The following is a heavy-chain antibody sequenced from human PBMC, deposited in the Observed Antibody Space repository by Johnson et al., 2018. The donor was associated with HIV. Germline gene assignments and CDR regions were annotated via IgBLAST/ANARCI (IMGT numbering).Heavy chain of an antibody. CDR1: GFTFSSYW. CDR3: AKDIGVWDSSGLALDAFDI. D-gene: IGHD3-22*01. J-gene: IGHJ3*02. CDR2: IKQDGSEK. V-gene: IGHV3-7*03. Sequence: EVQLVESGGGLVQPGGSLRLSCAASGFTFSSYWMSWVRQAPGQGLEWVANIKQDGSEKYYADSVKGRFTISRDNAKNSLYLQMNSLRAEDTALYYCAKDIGVWDSSGLALDAFDIWGQGTMVTVSS.